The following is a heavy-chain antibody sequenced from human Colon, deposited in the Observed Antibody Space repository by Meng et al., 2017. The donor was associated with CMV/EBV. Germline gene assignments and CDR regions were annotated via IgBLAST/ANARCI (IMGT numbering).Heavy chain of an antibody. Sequence: GESLKISCAASGFSFDTYSMYWVRQAPGKGLEWVSSITISSTYIYYADSVKGRFTISRDNAKNSLYLQMNSLRAEDTAVYYCAGGGYYDSGSYYKGWVFGMDVWGQGTTVTVSS. CDR2: ITISSTYI. D-gene: IGHD3-10*01. CDR1: GFSFDTYS. CDR3: AGGGYYDSGSYYKGWVFGMDV. J-gene: IGHJ6*02. V-gene: IGHV3-21*01.